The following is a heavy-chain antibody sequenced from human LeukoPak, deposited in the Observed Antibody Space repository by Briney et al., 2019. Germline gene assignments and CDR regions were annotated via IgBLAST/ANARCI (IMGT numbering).Heavy chain of an antibody. Sequence: GGSLRLSCAASGFTFRSYWMSWVRQAPGKGLEWVANIKQDGSEKYYVDSVKGRFTISRDNAKNSLYLQMNSLRAEDTAVYYCARDDAYKSSGFDYRGQGTLVTVSS. V-gene: IGHV3-7*01. CDR2: IKQDGSEK. D-gene: IGHD3-10*01. J-gene: IGHJ4*02. CDR1: GFTFRSYW. CDR3: ARDDAYKSSGFDY.